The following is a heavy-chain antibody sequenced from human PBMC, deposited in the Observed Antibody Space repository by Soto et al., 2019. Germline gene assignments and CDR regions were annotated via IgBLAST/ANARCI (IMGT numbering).Heavy chain of an antibody. D-gene: IGHD3-3*01. V-gene: IGHV3-11*03. CDR1: GFTFSDYY. Sequence: PGGSLRLSCAASGFTFSDYYMNWVRQAPGKGLEWVSYISSSSRYTNYAGSVKGRFTISRDNAKNSLYLQMNSLRAADTAVYYCARGAYNFGREIYGMDVWGQGTTVTVSS. J-gene: IGHJ6*02. CDR3: ARGAYNFGREIYGMDV. CDR2: ISSSSRYT.